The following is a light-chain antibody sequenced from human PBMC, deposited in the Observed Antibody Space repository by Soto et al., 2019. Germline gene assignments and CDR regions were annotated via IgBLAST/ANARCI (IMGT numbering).Light chain of an antibody. V-gene: IGKV1-6*01. J-gene: IGKJ4*01. Sequence: AIQMTHSPSSLSASVGDRVTITCRTRNDIRNELGWYQQKPGKATKVLIYVASNLHSGVPSRFSGSGSGTDFTLTISSLQPEDFASYYCPQDANHPPTFGEGPKVDIK. CDR3: PQDANHPPT. CDR2: VAS. CDR1: NDIRNE.